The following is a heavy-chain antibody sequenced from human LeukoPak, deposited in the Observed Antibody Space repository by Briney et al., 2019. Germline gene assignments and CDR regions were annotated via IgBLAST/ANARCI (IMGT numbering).Heavy chain of an antibody. CDR1: GYTFTGYY. D-gene: IGHD1-7*01. CDR2: INPNSGGT. J-gene: IGHJ4*02. CDR3: ARDRTTGTTPPYYFDY. Sequence: GASVKVSCKASGYTFTGYYMHWVRQAPGQGLEWMGWINPNSGGTNYAQKFQGRVTMTRDTSISTAYMELSRLRSDDTAVYYCARDRTTGTTPPYYFDYWGQGTMVSFAS. V-gene: IGHV1-2*02.